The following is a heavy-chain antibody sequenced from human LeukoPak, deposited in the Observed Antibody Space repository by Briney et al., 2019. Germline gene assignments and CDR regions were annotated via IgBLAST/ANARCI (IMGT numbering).Heavy chain of an antibody. D-gene: IGHD5-24*01. Sequence: SVKVSCKASGGTLSSYAISWVRQAPGQGLEWMGGIIPIFGTANYAQKFQGRVTITADESTSTAYMELSSLRSEDTAVYYCARGRWLQLRPHFDYWGQGTLVTVSS. V-gene: IGHV1-69*13. J-gene: IGHJ4*02. CDR1: GGTLSSYA. CDR2: IIPIFGTA. CDR3: ARGRWLQLRPHFDY.